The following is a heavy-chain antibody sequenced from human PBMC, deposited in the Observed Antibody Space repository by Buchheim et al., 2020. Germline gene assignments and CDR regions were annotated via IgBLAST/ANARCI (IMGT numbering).Heavy chain of an antibody. CDR3: ARGAHDYVWGSYRLYYFDY. D-gene: IGHD3-16*02. CDR2: IWYDGSNK. CDR1: GFTFSSYG. Sequence: QVQLVESGGGVVQPGRSLRLSCAASGFTFSSYGMHWVRQAPGKGLEWVAVIWYDGSNKYYADSVKGRFTISRDNSKTTLYLQMNSLRAENTAVYYCARGAHDYVWGSYRLYYFDYWGQGTL. J-gene: IGHJ4*02. V-gene: IGHV3-33*01.